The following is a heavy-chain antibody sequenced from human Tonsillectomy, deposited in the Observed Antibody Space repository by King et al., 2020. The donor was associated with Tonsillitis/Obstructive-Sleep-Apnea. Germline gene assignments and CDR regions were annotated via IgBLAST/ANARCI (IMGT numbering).Heavy chain of an antibody. J-gene: IGHJ4*02. CDR3: ALSYASGSSPFDY. D-gene: IGHD3-10*01. CDR1: GGSISSYY. V-gene: IGHV4-4*07. CDR2: IYTSGST. Sequence: QLQESGPGLVKPSETLSLTCTVSGGSISSYYWSWIRQPAGKGLEWIGRIYTSGSTNYNPSLKSRVTMSIDTSENQFSLKLSSVTAADTAVYYCALSYASGSSPFDYWGQGTLVTVSS.